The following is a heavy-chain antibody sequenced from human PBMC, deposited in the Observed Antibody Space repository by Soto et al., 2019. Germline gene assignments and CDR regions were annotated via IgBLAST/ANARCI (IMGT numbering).Heavy chain of an antibody. CDR3: ARVVRSGEQQVVRYFDY. Sequence: ASVKVSCKASGYTFTGYYMHWVRQAPGQGLEWMGWINPNSGGTNYAQKFQGWVTMTRDTSLSTAYMELSRLRSDDTAVYYCARVVRSGEQQVVRYFDYWGQGTLVTVPS. V-gene: IGHV1-2*04. CDR1: GYTFTGYY. CDR2: INPNSGGT. J-gene: IGHJ4*02. D-gene: IGHD6-13*01.